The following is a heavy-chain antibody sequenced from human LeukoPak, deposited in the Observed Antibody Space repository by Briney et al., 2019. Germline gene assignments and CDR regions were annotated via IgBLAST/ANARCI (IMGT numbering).Heavy chain of an antibody. CDR2: VSFDGRNK. CDR3: VRIVGHTTTDF. CDR1: GFIFTDYW. D-gene: IGHD1-26*01. J-gene: IGHJ4*02. V-gene: IGHV3-30-3*01. Sequence: GGSLRLSCAASGFIFTDYWMNWVRQAPGKGLEWVSFVSFDGRNKNYADSVRGRFTISRDNSKNTLYLQMNSVTYEDTAVYFCVRIVGHTTTDFWGQGTIVTVSS.